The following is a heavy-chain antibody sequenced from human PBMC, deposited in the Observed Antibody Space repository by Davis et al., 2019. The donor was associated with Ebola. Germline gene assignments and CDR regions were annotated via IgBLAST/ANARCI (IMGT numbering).Heavy chain of an antibody. CDR2: IYYSGST. V-gene: IGHV4-34*11. D-gene: IGHD4-17*01. CDR3: ASDDFGDVGPNY. J-gene: IGHJ4*02. CDR1: GGSFSGYY. Sequence: SETLSLTCAVYGGSFSGYYWSWIRQPPGKGLEWVGNIYYSGSTYNNPSLKSRVTFSVDTSRNQFSLKLSAVTAADTAVYYCASDDFGDVGPNYWGQGTLVTVSS.